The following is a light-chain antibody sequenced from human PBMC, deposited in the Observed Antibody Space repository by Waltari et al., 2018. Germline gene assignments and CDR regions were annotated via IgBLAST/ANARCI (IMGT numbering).Light chain of an antibody. CDR2: DVN. Sequence: QAALTQPASVSGSPGQSITSSFTGTISDIGTYNFVSWFHQHPGKAPKLMIYDVNNRPSVVSDRFSGSKSGTPASLTISGLQAEDEADYYCNSYSSSSTPVVFGGGTKLTVL. J-gene: IGLJ2*01. CDR1: ISDIGTYNF. V-gene: IGLV2-14*03. CDR3: NSYSSSSTPVV.